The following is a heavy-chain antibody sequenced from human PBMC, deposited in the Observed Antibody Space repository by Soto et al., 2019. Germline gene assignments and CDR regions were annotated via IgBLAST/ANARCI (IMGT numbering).Heavy chain of an antibody. Sequence: SQTLSLTCDISGDSVSSNSAAWNWIRQSPSRGLEWLGRTYFRSKWYYDYAVSVKSRVSINPDTSKNQFSLQLNSVTPEDSAVYYCVRASYITTWYWSFDYWGQGALVTVSS. CDR2: TYFRSKWYY. CDR3: VRASYITTWYWSFDY. CDR1: GDSVSSNSAA. V-gene: IGHV6-1*01. J-gene: IGHJ4*02. D-gene: IGHD6-13*01.